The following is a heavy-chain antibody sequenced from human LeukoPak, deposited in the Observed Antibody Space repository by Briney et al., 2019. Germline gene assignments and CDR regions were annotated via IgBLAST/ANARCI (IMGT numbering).Heavy chain of an antibody. CDR2: ISSSSSTI. CDR3: ARGDGYYFDY. CDR1: GFTVSSNY. Sequence: GGSLRLSCAASGFTVSSNYMSWVRQAPGKGLEWVSYISSSSSTIYYADSVKGRFTISRDNAKNSLYLQMNSLRAEDTAVYYCARGDGYYFDYWGQGTLVTVSS. V-gene: IGHV3-48*01. J-gene: IGHJ4*02.